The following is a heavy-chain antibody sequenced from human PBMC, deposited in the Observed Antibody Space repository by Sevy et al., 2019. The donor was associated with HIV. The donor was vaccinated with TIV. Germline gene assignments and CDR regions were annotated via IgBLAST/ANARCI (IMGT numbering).Heavy chain of an antibody. Sequence: GGSLRLSCAASEFTFSSYAKHWVRQAPGKGLEWVAVISYDGSNKYYADSVKDRFTISRDNSKNTLYLQMNSLRAEDTAVYYCARDLRADILLLWFGEIDYWGQGTLVTVSS. CDR1: EFTFSSYA. D-gene: IGHD3-10*01. J-gene: IGHJ4*02. CDR2: ISYDGSNK. CDR3: ARDLRADILLLWFGEIDY. V-gene: IGHV3-30-3*01.